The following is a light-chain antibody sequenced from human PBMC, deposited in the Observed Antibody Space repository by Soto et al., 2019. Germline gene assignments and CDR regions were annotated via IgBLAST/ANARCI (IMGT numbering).Light chain of an antibody. CDR2: DNS. CDR3: GTWDNSLRALV. V-gene: IGLV1-51*01. Sequence: QSVLSQPPSVSAAPGQRVTISCSGTSSNIGDNYVSWYQHLPETAPKLLIYDNSHRPSGIPDRFSGSKSGTSATLGITGLQTGDEADYYCGTWDNSLRALVFGTGTKVTV. CDR1: SSNIGDNY. J-gene: IGLJ1*01.